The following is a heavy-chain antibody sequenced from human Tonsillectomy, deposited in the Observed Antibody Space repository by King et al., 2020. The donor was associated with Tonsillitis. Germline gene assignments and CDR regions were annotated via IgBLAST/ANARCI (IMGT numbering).Heavy chain of an antibody. D-gene: IGHD3-16*02. CDR2: ITGDGGIT. J-gene: IGHJ4*02. CDR3: AKDVGGGYIWGSYHYNFDY. Sequence: VQLVESGGGVVQPGGSLRLSCVASRFTFDDYAMHWVRQAPGKGLEWVSLITGDGGITYYADSVKGRFTISRDNSKNSLYLQMNSLRTEDTALYYCAKDVGGGYIWGSYHYNFDYWGQGNLVIVSS. V-gene: IGHV3-43*02. CDR1: RFTFDDYA.